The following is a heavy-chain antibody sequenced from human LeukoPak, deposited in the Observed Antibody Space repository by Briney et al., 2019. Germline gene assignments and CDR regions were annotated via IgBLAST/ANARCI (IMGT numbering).Heavy chain of an antibody. J-gene: IGHJ4*02. D-gene: IGHD1/OR15-1a*01. Sequence: PGGSLRLSCAASGFTFSSYWMHWVRRAPGKGLVWVSRINRDGSSTTYADSVKGRVTISRDNTKNTVYLQMNSLRAEDTAVYYCARGRLWNIDYWGQGTLVTVSS. CDR2: INRDGSST. V-gene: IGHV3-74*01. CDR3: ARGRLWNIDY. CDR1: GFTFSSYW.